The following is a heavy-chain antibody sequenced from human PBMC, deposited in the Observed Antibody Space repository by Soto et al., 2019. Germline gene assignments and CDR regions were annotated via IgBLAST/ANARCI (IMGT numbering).Heavy chain of an antibody. Sequence: QVQLQESGPGLVKPSQTLSLTCTVSGGSISSGDYYWSWIRQPPGKGLEWIGYIYYSGSTYYNPSLKSRVTISLDPSKNQFSPKLSSVTAADTAVYYCPRVGHITWFDPRGQGPLVTVSS. J-gene: IGHJ5*02. CDR1: GGSISSGDYY. CDR2: IYYSGST. CDR3: PRVGHITWFDP. V-gene: IGHV4-30-4*01. D-gene: IGHD1-20*01.